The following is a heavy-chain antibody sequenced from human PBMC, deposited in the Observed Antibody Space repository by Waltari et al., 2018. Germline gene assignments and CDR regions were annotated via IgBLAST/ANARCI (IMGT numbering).Heavy chain of an antibody. CDR3: TKGAWGSVCDY. CDR2: IGDGGDT. CDR1: GFTFINHG. J-gene: IGHJ4*02. V-gene: IGHV3-23*01. Sequence: EVQLLESGGGLVQPGGSLRLSCAASGFTFINHGMSWVRQAPGKGLEWVSGIGDGGDTHYADSGKGRFTISRDNSKNMLYLQMDSLSAEDTAVYYCTKGAWGSVCDYWGQGTLVTVSS. D-gene: IGHD2-15*01.